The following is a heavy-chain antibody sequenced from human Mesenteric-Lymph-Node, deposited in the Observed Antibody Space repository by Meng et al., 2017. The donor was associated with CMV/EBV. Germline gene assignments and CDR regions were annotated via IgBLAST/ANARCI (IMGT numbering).Heavy chain of an antibody. J-gene: IGHJ4*02. D-gene: IGHD2-2*01. CDR3: VTSTTSFYLPFDY. Sequence: LSLTCAASGFTFSTYVMHWVRQAPGKGLEWVSGINYSGGNIYYADSVKGRFTISRDNSKNTLYLQMNSLRAEDTALYYCVTSTTSFYLPFDYWGQGTLVTVSS. CDR2: INYSGGNI. V-gene: IGHV3-23*01. CDR1: GFTFSTYV.